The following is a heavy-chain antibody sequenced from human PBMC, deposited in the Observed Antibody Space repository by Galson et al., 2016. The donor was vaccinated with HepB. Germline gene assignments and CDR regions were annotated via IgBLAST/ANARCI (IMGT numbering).Heavy chain of an antibody. CDR3: ARVSGSSVTCNDGMDV. D-gene: IGHD2-15*01. Sequence: SLRLSCAASGFTFSGHALHWVRQAPGKGLEWVGAISHDGSSKYYTDSVKGRFTISRDNSKNTLFLQIDSLRAEDTALYYCARVSGSSVTCNDGMDVWGQGTTVTVSS. V-gene: IGHV3-30*04. CDR1: GFTFSGHA. CDR2: ISHDGSSK. J-gene: IGHJ6*02.